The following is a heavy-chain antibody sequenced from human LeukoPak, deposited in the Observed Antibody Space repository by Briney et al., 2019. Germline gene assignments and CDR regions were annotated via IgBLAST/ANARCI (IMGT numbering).Heavy chain of an antibody. CDR2: ISSSSSYI. CDR1: GFTFSSYS. J-gene: IGHJ6*04. D-gene: IGHD3-10*02. Sequence: PGGSPRLSCAASGFTFSSYSMNWVRQAPGKGLEWVSSISSSSSYIYYADSVKGRFTISRDNAKNSLYLQVNSLRAEDTAVYYCAELGITMIGGVWGKGTTVTISS. V-gene: IGHV3-21*01. CDR3: AELGITMIGGV.